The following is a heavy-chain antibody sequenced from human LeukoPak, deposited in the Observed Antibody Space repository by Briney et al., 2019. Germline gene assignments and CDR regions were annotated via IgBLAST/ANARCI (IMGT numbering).Heavy chain of an antibody. Sequence: GESLKISCKGSGYSFTSYWIGWVRQMPGKGLEWMGIIYPGDSDTRYSPSFQGQVTISADKSISTTYLQWSSLKASDTAMYYCAGTYYYDSSGYSRPPVDAFDIWGQGTMVTVSS. CDR3: AGTYYYDSSGYSRPPVDAFDI. CDR1: GYSFTSYW. CDR2: IYPGDSDT. D-gene: IGHD3-22*01. J-gene: IGHJ3*02. V-gene: IGHV5-51*01.